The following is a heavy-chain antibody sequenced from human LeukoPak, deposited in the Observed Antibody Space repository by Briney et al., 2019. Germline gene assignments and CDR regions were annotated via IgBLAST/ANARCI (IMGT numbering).Heavy chain of an antibody. CDR2: INPNSGGT. D-gene: IGHD5-24*01. CDR1: GYTFSNYY. J-gene: IGHJ4*02. V-gene: IGHV1-2*02. Sequence: GASVKVSCKASGYTFSNYYTHWVRQAPGQGLEWMGWINPNSGGTNFAQNFQGRVTMTRDTSISTAYMELSGLRSDDTAVYYCARQNGYNPDYWGPGTLVTVAS. CDR3: ARQNGYNPDY.